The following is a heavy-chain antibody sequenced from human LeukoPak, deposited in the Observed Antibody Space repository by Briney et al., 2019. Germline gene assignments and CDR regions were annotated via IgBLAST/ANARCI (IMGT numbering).Heavy chain of an antibody. Sequence: ASLKVSFKSSGYTFTGYYMYWVRQAPGQGLEWMGWINPNSGGTDYAQKLQGRVTMTTDTSTSTAYMELRSLRSDDTAVYYCARDRGYYYFDYWGQGTLVTVSS. CDR3: ARDRGYYYFDY. V-gene: IGHV1-2*02. J-gene: IGHJ4*02. CDR1: GYTFTGYY. CDR2: INPNSGGT. D-gene: IGHD5-12*01.